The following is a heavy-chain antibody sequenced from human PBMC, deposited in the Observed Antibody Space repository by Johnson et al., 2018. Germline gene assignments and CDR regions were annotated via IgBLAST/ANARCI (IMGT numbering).Heavy chain of an antibody. CDR1: GFTVSSIY. D-gene: IGHD6-13*01. CDR2: IYSGGTT. J-gene: IGHJ6*03. V-gene: IGHV3-66*02. CDR3: ARETDRYGIEAPGGYYYYMEV. Sequence: VQLVQSGGGLVQPGGSLRLSCAASGFTVSSIYMSWVRQAPGKGLEWVSVIYSGGTTYYADSVKGRFAISRDNSTNTLYLQMNSLRAEDTAVYYCARETDRYGIEAPGGYYYYMEVWGKGTTVTVSS.